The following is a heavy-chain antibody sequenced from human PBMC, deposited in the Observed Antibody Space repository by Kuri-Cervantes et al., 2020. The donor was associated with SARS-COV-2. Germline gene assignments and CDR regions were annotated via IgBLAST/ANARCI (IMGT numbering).Heavy chain of an antibody. J-gene: IGHJ6*03. Sequence: SSVNVSCKSSGGTFSSYAISWVRQAPGQGLEWMGGIIPIFGTANYAQKFQGRVTITTDESTSTAYMELSSLRSEDTAVYYCARGGWTTQSSSAVGYYYYYYMDVWGKGTTVTVSS. CDR1: GGTFSSYA. D-gene: IGHD6-6*01. V-gene: IGHV1-69*05. CDR2: IIPIFGTA. CDR3: ARGGWTTQSSSAVGYYYYYYMDV.